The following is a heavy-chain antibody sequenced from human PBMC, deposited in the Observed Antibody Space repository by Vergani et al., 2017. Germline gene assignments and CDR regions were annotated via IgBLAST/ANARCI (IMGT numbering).Heavy chain of an antibody. CDR1: GYSFTNYW. J-gene: IGHJ4*02. CDR2: IHPADSDT. D-gene: IGHD3-22*01. Sequence: EVQLVQSGAEVKKPGESLKISCQISGYSFTNYWIGWVRQMPGKGLDWMGIIHPADSDTRYSPSFQGQVTISVDNSISTAYLQRSSLRASDSAMYYCARLYGRDSSGSKYFDYLGQGTLVTVSS. V-gene: IGHV5-51*01. CDR3: ARLYGRDSSGSKYFDY.